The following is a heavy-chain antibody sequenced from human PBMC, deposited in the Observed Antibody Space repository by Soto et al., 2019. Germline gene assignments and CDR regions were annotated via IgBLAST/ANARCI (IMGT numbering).Heavy chain of an antibody. CDR1: GYTFTSYY. CDR3: AVGGNYLSMDV. Sequence: QVQLVQSGAEVKKPGASVKVSCKASGYTFTSYYMHWVRLAPGQGLEWMGIINPDGGGTSYAQQFQGRVIMTSDTSTSTVYMEMSSLRSEDTAVYYCAVGGNYLSMDVWGQGPTVTVSS. D-gene: IGHD4-4*01. CDR2: INPDGGGT. J-gene: IGHJ6*02. V-gene: IGHV1-46*01.